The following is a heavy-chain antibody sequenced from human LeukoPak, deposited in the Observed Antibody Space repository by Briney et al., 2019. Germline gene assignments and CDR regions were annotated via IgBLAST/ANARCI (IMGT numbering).Heavy chain of an antibody. CDR2: IYHSGST. CDR1: GYSISSGYY. Sequence: SETLSLTCTVSGYSISSGYYWGWIRQPPGKGLEWIGNIYHSGSTNYNPSLKSRVTISVDTSKNQFSLKLSSVTAADTAVYYCTRGSIAYYYMDVWGKGTTVTISS. V-gene: IGHV4-38-2*02. CDR3: TRGSIAYYYMDV. J-gene: IGHJ6*03. D-gene: IGHD3-22*01.